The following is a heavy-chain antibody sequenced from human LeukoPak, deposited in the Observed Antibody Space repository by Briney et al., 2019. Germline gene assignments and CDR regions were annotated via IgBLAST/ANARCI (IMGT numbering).Heavy chain of an antibody. D-gene: IGHD4/OR15-4a*01. CDR1: GGTFSNFA. J-gene: IGHJ4*02. Sequence: ASVKVSCKASGGTFSNFAFSWVRQAPGQGLEWMGGIIPIFGAPIYAQKFQGRVTITTDDSTSTVYMGLSSLKSENTAVYYCAKRGGFGANAFYYFDYWGQGTLVTVSS. CDR3: AKRGGFGANAFYYFDY. V-gene: IGHV1-69*05. CDR2: IIPIFGAP.